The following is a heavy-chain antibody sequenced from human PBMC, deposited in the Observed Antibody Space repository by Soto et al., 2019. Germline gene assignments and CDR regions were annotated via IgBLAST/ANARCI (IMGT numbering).Heavy chain of an antibody. CDR3: ARGGGPYYYDSSGYYY. CDR2: IYYSGST. J-gene: IGHJ4*02. V-gene: IGHV4-61*01. Sequence: KPSETLSLTCTVSGGSVSSGSYYWSWIRQPPGKGLEWIGYIYYSGSTNYNPSLKSRVTISVDTSKNQFSLKLSSVTAADTAVYYCARGGGPYYYDSSGYYYWGQGTLVTVPQ. D-gene: IGHD3-22*01. CDR1: GGSVSSGSYY.